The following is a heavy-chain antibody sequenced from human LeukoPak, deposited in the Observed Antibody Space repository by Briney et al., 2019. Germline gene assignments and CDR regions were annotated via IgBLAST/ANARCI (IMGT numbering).Heavy chain of an antibody. D-gene: IGHD3-10*01. J-gene: IGHJ3*02. V-gene: IGHV5-51*01. Sequence: GESLKISCKGSGYSFTSYWIGWVRQMPGKGLEWMGIMYPGDSDTRYSPSFRGQVTISADKSISTAYLQWSSLKASDTAMYYCARIPSYDAFDIWGQGTMVTVSS. CDR3: ARIPSYDAFDI. CDR1: GYSFTSYW. CDR2: MYPGDSDT.